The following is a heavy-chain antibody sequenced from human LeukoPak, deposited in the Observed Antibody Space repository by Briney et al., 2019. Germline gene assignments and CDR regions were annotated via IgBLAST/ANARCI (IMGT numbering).Heavy chain of an antibody. D-gene: IGHD2-15*01. CDR3: ARVRIGLDY. CDR2: ISYNGGDT. CDR1: GFTFSSYA. Sequence: GGSLRLSCAASGFTFSSYAMHWVRQAPGKGLEYVSAISYNGGDTYYANSVKGRFTISRDNSKNTLYLQMGSLRTGDMAVYYCARVRIGLDYWGQGTLVTVSS. V-gene: IGHV3-64*01. J-gene: IGHJ4*02.